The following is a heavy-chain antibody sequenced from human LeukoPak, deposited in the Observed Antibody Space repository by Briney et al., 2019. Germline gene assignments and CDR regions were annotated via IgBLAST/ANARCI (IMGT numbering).Heavy chain of an antibody. D-gene: IGHD6-13*01. J-gene: IGHJ6*04. CDR1: GGSFSGYF. V-gene: IGHV4-34*01. CDR3: ARAGQQLLPLIRAVRILGV. Sequence: PSETLSLTCAVYGGSFSGYFWSWIRQPPGKGLEWIGEINRGGSTNYNPSLKSRVTISVDTSKNQFSLKLSSVTAADTAVYYCARAGQQLLPLIRAVRILGVWGKGTTVTISS. CDR2: INRGGST.